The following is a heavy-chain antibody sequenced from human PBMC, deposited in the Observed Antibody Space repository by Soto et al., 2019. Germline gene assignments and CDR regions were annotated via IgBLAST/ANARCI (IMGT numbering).Heavy chain of an antibody. CDR1: GYAFTSYA. CDR2: INAGNGNT. CDR3: ASEASLLNDFWSGYYLY. Sequence: GASVKVSCKASGYAFTSYAMHWVRQAPGQRLEWMGWINAGNGNTKYSQKFQGRVTITRDTSASTAYMELSSLRSEDTAVYYCASEASLLNDFWSGYYLYWGQGTLVTVSS. D-gene: IGHD3-3*01. V-gene: IGHV1-3*01. J-gene: IGHJ4*02.